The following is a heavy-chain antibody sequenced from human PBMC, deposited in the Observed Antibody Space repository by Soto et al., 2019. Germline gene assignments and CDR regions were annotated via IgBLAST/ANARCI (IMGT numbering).Heavy chain of an antibody. Sequence: PSETLSLTCTVSGGSISSSSYYWGWIRQPPGKGLQWIGSIYYSGSTYYNPSLKSRVTISVDKSKNQFSLKLSSVTAADTAVYYCARPYFYDTSGYFRPADTFDIWGPGTMVTVSS. CDR3: ARPYFYDTSGYFRPADTFDI. CDR2: IYYSGST. D-gene: IGHD3-22*01. CDR1: GGSISSSSYY. J-gene: IGHJ3*02. V-gene: IGHV4-39*01.